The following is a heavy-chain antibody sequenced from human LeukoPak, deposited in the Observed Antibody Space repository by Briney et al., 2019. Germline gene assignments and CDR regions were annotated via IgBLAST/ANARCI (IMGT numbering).Heavy chain of an antibody. Sequence: ASVKVSCKASGYTFTGYYMHWVRQAPGQGLEWMGWINPNSGGTNYAQKFQGGVTMTRDTSISTAYMELSRLRSDDTAVYYCARFSPYGDPYDYWGQGTLVTVSS. CDR1: GYTFTGYY. V-gene: IGHV1-2*02. CDR3: ARFSPYGDPYDY. J-gene: IGHJ4*02. D-gene: IGHD4-17*01. CDR2: INPNSGGT.